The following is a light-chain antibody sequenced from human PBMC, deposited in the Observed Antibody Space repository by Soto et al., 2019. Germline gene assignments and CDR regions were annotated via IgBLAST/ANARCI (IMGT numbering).Light chain of an antibody. Sequence: EVVLTQSPATLSVSPGDMATLSCRASQSVSRNLAWYQQKPGQAPRLLIYGASTWATGVPARFSGSGSATEFTLSVCSLQSEDVAVYYCQQYGAWPPETFGQGTELEI. CDR2: GAS. V-gene: IGKV3-15*01. CDR3: QQYGAWPPET. CDR1: QSVSRN. J-gene: IGKJ2*01.